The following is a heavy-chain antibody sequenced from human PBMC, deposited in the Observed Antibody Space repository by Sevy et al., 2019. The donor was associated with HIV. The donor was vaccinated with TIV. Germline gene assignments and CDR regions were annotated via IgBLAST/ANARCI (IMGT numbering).Heavy chain of an antibody. D-gene: IGHD7-27*01. J-gene: IGHJ4*02. CDR1: GFTFNSHG. CDR2: IQYDGGNK. Sequence: GGSLRLSCATSGFTFNSHGMHWVRQAPGKGLEWVSFIQYDGGNKNYADSVKGRLTIYRDNSKNTLYLQLSSLRTEDTAFYYCVKDPLISLGADLFDYWGQGTLVTVSS. CDR3: VKDPLISLGADLFDY. V-gene: IGHV3-30*02.